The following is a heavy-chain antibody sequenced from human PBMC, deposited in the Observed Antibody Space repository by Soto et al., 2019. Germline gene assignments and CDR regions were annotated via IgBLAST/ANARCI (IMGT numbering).Heavy chain of an antibody. D-gene: IGHD1-26*01. Sequence: PGGSLRLSCAASGFTFSSYWMHWVRQAPGKGLVWVSRINSDGSSISYADSVKGRFTISRDNAKNTLYLQMNSLRAEDTAVYYCARLPRHEWEPFDYWGQGALVTVSS. CDR2: INSDGSSI. J-gene: IGHJ4*02. CDR1: GFTFSSYW. CDR3: ARLPRHEWEPFDY. V-gene: IGHV3-74*01.